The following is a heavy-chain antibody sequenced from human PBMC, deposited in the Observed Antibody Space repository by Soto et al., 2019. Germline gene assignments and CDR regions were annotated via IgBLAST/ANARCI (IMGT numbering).Heavy chain of an antibody. J-gene: IGHJ3*02. V-gene: IGHV4-31*03. CDR1: GGSISSGGYY. CDR3: ARDQYYYDSSGYILGAFDI. Sequence: PSETLSLTCTFSGGSISSGGYYWSWIRQHPGKGLEWIGYIYYSGSTYYNPSLKSRVTISVDTSKNQFSLKLSSVTAADTAVYYCARDQYYYDSSGYILGAFDIWGQGTMVTVSS. CDR2: IYYSGST. D-gene: IGHD3-22*01.